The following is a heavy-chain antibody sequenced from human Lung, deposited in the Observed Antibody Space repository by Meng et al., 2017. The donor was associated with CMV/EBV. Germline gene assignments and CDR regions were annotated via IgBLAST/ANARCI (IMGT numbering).Heavy chain of an antibody. D-gene: IGHD5-12*01. CDR1: GYSFTNYW. CDR2: IYPGDSDT. CDR3: ARQGGYAEGGSDY. J-gene: IGHJ4*02. V-gene: IGHV5-51*01. Sequence: SXKGSGYSFTNYWIGWVRQMPGKGLEWMGIIYPGDSDTRYSPSFQGQVTISADNSIHTAYLQWSSLKASDTAMYYCARQGGYAEGGSDYWGQGTVVTVSS.